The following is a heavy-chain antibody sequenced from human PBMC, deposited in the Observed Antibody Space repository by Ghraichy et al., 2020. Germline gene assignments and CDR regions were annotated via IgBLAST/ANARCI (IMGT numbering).Heavy chain of an antibody. Sequence: GSLRLSCAASGFTFSSYSMNWVRQAPGKGLEWVSYISSSSSTIYYADSVKGRFTISRDNAKNSLYLQMNSLRDEDTAVYYCARDWGSYYGSAGGFDPWGQGTLVTVSS. D-gene: IGHD3-10*01. CDR3: ARDWGSYYGSAGGFDP. CDR1: GFTFSSYS. V-gene: IGHV3-48*02. J-gene: IGHJ5*02. CDR2: ISSSSSTI.